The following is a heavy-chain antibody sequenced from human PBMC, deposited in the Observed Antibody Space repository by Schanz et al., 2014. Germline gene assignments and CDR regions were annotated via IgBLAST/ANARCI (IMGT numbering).Heavy chain of an antibody. Sequence: EVQLVESGGGLVQPGGSLRLSCAASGFTFSVYWMHWVRQPPGEGLVSVSRISGDGTTTSYADSVKGRFTISRDNSENTVYLEFHSLRSEDTALYYCAREAKWGQWYFDLWGRGSLVTVSS. V-gene: IGHV3-74*01. D-gene: IGHD1-26*01. CDR2: ISGDGTTT. CDR1: GFTFSVYW. J-gene: IGHJ2*01. CDR3: AREAKWGQWYFDL.